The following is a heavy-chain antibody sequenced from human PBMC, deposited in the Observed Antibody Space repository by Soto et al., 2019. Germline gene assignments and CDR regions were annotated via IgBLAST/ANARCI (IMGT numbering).Heavy chain of an antibody. Sequence: QVQLVQSGSEVKKPGASVKVSCKASGYIFTSHAIHWVRQAPGQRFEWMGWINTGNGDTKSSQKFRRKVTLRAVAAALTESTVPLGSLAAYVAECLGQSDGRSYADLVLMPTHVNAHGGSEPGPNPSYTDAWGKWTTVTVS. D-gene: IGHD3-16*01. V-gene: IGHV1-3*04. CDR1: GYIFTSHA. CDR3: QSDGRSYADLVLMPTHVNAHGGSEPGPNPSYTDA. CDR2: INTGNGDT. J-gene: IGHJ6*03.